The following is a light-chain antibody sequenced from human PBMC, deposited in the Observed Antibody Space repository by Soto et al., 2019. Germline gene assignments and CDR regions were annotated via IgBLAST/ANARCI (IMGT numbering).Light chain of an antibody. V-gene: IGKV1-33*01. CDR2: DAS. CDR1: QDISNY. CDR3: QQYDNLPIT. Sequence: DIQMTQSPSSLSASVGDRVTITCQASQDISNYLNWYQQKPGKAHKLLIYDASNLETGDPSRFSGSGSGTHFTYTISSLQLEDITTYSCQQYDNLPITFGQGTRLEIK. J-gene: IGKJ5*01.